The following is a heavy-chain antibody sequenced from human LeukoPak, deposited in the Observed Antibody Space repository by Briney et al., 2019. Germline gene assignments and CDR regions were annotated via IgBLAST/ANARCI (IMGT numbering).Heavy chain of an antibody. CDR1: GGSISSGDYY. V-gene: IGHV4-30-4*01. CDR3: ARPYYYDSRIDP. CDR2: MYYSGST. D-gene: IGHD3-22*01. Sequence: SQTLSLTCTVSGGSISSGDYYRSRIRPPPGKSLEWIAYMYYSGSTYYNPSLKSRVTMSADTSKNQLSLKLSSVTAADTAVYYCARPYYYDSRIDPWGQGILVTVSS. J-gene: IGHJ5*02.